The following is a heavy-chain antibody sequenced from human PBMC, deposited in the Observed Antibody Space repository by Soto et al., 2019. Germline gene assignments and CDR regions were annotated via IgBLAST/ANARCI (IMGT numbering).Heavy chain of an antibody. CDR2: IHHSGST. Sequence: TPSLTCAVYGGAFSGFYWSWIRPPPGKGLEWIGEIHHSGSTNYNPSLKSRVTISVDTSKNQFSLKLSSVTAVDTAVYYCARGIVMGSDSYYYGLDVWGQGTTVTVSS. V-gene: IGHV4-34*01. J-gene: IGHJ6*02. D-gene: IGHD2-15*01. CDR1: GGAFSGFY. CDR3: ARGIVMGSDSYYYGLDV.